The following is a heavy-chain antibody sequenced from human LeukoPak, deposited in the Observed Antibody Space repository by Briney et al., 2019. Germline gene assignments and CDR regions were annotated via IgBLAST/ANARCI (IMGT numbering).Heavy chain of an antibody. D-gene: IGHD4-23*01. CDR2: IYSGGST. V-gene: IGHV3-66*01. CDR3: ARDSWVRFGGNGLDY. CDR1: GFTVSSNF. Sequence: PGESLRLSCAASGFTVSSNFMTWVRQAPGKGLECVSVIYSGGSTYYADSVKGRFTISRDSSQNTLYLQMNSLRAEDTAVYYCARDSWVRFGGNGLDYWGQGTLVTVSS. J-gene: IGHJ4*02.